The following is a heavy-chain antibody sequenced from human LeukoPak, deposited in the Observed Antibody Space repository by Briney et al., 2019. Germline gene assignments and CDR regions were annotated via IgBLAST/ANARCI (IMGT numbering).Heavy chain of an antibody. CDR3: ARHVYFDY. V-gene: IGHV4-59*08. CDR2: IYYSGST. J-gene: IGHJ4*02. CDR1: GVSISSYY. Sequence: PSETLSLTCTVSGVSISSYYWSWIRQPPGKGLEWIGYIYYSGSTNYNPSLKSRVTISVDTSKNQFSLKLSSVTAADTAVYYCARHVYFDYWGQGTLVTVSS.